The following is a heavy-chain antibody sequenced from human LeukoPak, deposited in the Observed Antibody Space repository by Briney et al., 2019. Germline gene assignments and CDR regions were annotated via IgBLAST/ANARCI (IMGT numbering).Heavy chain of an antibody. Sequence: ASVKVSCKASGGTFSSYAISWVRQAPGQRLEWMGWINAGNGNTKYSQKFQGRVTITRDTSASTAYMELSSLRSEDTAVYYCARVDDSSGYCIDYWGQGTLVTVSS. CDR1: GGTFSSYA. CDR3: ARVDDSSGYCIDY. V-gene: IGHV1-3*01. J-gene: IGHJ4*02. D-gene: IGHD3-22*01. CDR2: INAGNGNT.